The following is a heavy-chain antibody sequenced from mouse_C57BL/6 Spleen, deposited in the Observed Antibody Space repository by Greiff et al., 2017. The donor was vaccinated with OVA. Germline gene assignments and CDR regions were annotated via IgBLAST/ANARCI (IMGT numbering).Heavy chain of an antibody. Sequence: VQLQQSGPELVKPGASVTIPCKASGYTFTDYNMDWVKQSHGKSLEWIGDINPNNGGTIYNQKFKGKATLTVDKSSSTAYMELRSLTSEDTAVYYCARSMHYGSFYAMDYWGQGTSVTVSS. CDR1: GYTFTDYN. V-gene: IGHV1-18*01. D-gene: IGHD1-1*01. J-gene: IGHJ4*01. CDR2: INPNNGGT. CDR3: ARSMHYGSFYAMDY.